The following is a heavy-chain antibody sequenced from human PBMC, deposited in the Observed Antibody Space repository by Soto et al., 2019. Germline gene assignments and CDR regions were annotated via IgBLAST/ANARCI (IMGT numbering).Heavy chain of an antibody. V-gene: IGHV1-18*01. Sequence: QVQLVHSGPEVKKPGASVKVSCKTSGYTFINYGISWVRQAPGQGLEWMGWINPDNGNTNFAQRLQGRVTMTADRSTRTAYMELRSLRCDDTAMYYCASVGGAVVTADYWGQGTLVTVSS. J-gene: IGHJ4*02. CDR2: INPDNGNT. CDR3: ASVGGAVVTADY. D-gene: IGHD1-26*01. CDR1: GYTFINYG.